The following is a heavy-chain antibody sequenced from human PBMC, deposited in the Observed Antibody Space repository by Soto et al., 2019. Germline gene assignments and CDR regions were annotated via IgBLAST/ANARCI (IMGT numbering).Heavy chain of an antibody. CDR2: INHSGST. D-gene: IGHD3-16*01. Sequence: SETLSLTCAVYGGSFSGYYWSWIRQPPGKGLEWIGEINHSGSTNYNPSLKSRVTISVDTSKNQFSLKLSSVTAADTAVYYCARGAPRVTPFGRRPSFDYWGQGTLVTVSS. CDR1: GGSFSGYY. CDR3: ARGAPRVTPFGRRPSFDY. J-gene: IGHJ4*02. V-gene: IGHV4-34*01.